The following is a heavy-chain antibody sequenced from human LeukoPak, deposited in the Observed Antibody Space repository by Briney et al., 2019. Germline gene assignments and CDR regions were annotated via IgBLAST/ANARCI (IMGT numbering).Heavy chain of an antibody. CDR2: ISSSSTI. CDR1: GFTFSSYG. Sequence: GGSLRLSCAASGFTFSSYGMHWVRQAPGKGLEWVSYISSSSTIYYADSVKGRFTISRDNAKNSLYLQMNSLRAEDTAVYYCARVFYYGDYRDYWGQGTLVTVSS. V-gene: IGHV3-48*01. D-gene: IGHD4-17*01. CDR3: ARVFYYGDYRDY. J-gene: IGHJ4*02.